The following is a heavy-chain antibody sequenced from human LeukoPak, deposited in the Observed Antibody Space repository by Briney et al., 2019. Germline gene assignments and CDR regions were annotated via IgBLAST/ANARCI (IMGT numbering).Heavy chain of an antibody. V-gene: IGHV2-5*02. CDR3: ALDNYYGSGSYSDNWFDP. D-gene: IGHD3-10*01. CDR2: IYWDDDK. CDR1: GFSLSTSGVG. Sequence: SSPTLVNPTQTLTLTCTFSGFSLSTSGVGVGWIREPPGKALEWLALIYWDDDKRYSPSLKSRLTITKDTSKNQVVLTMTNMDPVDTATYYCALDNYYGSGSYSDNWFDPWGQGTLVTVSS. J-gene: IGHJ5*02.